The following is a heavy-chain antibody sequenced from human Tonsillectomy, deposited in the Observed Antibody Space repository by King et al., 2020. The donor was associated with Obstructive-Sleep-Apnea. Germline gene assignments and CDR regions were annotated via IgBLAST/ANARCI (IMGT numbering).Heavy chain of an antibody. CDR1: GYTFTSYD. Sequence: VQLVQSGAEVKKPGASVKVSCKASGYTFTSYDINWVRQATGQGLEWMGWMNPNSGNTSYGQKFQGRVTMTRNTSISTAYMELSSLRSEDTAVYYCARALGSRYVDKRAFDIWGQGTMVTVSS. V-gene: IGHV1-8*01. J-gene: IGHJ3*02. D-gene: IGHD3-9*01. CDR2: MNPNSGNT. CDR3: ARALGSRYVDKRAFDI.